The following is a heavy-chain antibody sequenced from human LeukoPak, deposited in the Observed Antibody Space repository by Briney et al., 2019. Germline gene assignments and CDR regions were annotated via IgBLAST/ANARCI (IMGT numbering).Heavy chain of an antibody. D-gene: IGHD6-13*01. CDR2: IRYDGSNK. V-gene: IGHV3-30*02. J-gene: IGHJ4*02. CDR1: GFTFSSYG. CDR3: AKLAAAGFDY. Sequence: GGSLRLSRAASGFTFSSYGMHWVGQAPGKGLEWVAFIRYDGSNKYYADSVKGRFTISRDNSKNTLYLQMNSLRAEDTAVYYWAKLAAAGFDYWGQGTLVTVSS.